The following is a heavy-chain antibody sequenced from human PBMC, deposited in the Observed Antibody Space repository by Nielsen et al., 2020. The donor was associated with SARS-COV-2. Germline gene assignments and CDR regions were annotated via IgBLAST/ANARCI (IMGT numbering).Heavy chain of an antibody. CDR3: ARADYVWGSYRSPILDY. V-gene: IGHV3-23*01. CDR1: GFTFSSYA. CDR2: ISGSGGSI. J-gene: IGHJ4*02. Sequence: GESLKISCAASGFTFSSYAMSWVRQAPGKGLEWVSAISGSGGSIYYADSVKGRFTISRDNAKNSLYLQMNSLRAEDTAVYYCARADYVWGSYRSPILDYWGQGTLVTVSS. D-gene: IGHD3-16*02.